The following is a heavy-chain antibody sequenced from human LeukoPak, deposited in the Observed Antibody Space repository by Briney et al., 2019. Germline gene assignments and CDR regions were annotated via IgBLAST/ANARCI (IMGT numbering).Heavy chain of an antibody. CDR1: GSAFSTYA. CDR2: LSPSGGIT. D-gene: IGHD3-10*02. J-gene: IGHJ4*02. Sequence: GGSLRFSCAASGSAFSTYAMSWVRQAPGKGLEWVSALSPSGGITYYEDSVKGRFTISRDNSKNTLYLQMNSLSAEDTAVYYCAKGVNYFVLEYWGQGTLVTISS. CDR3: AKGVNYFVLEY. V-gene: IGHV3-23*01.